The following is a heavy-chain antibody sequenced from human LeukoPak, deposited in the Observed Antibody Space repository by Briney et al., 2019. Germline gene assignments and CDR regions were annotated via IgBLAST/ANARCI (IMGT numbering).Heavy chain of an antibody. CDR3: ARGEENYYYYYMDV. Sequence: PSETLSLTCAVSGYSISSGYYWGWIRQPPGKGLEWIGSIYPSGSTYYNPSLKSRVTISVDTSKNQFSLKLSSVTAADTAVYYCARGEENYYYYYMDVWGKGTTVTVSS. J-gene: IGHJ6*03. CDR2: IYPSGST. V-gene: IGHV4-38-2*01. CDR1: GYSISSGYY.